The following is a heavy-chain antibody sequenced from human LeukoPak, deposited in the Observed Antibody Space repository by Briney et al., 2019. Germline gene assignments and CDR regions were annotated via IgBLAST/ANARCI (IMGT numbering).Heavy chain of an antibody. CDR3: ARDYGYGDSVTWYFDL. CDR1: GGSFSGYY. Sequence: PSETLSLTCAVYGGSFSGYYWSWIRQPPGKGLEWIGEINHSGSTNYNPSLKSRVTISVDTSKNQFSLNLSSVTAADTAVYYCARDYGYGDSVTWYFDLWGRGTLVTVSS. D-gene: IGHD4-17*01. CDR2: INHSGST. V-gene: IGHV4-34*01. J-gene: IGHJ2*01.